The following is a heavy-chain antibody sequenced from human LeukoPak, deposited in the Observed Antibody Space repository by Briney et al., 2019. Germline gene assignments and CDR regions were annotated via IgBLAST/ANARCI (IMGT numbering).Heavy chain of an antibody. Sequence: GESLKISCKGSGYSFTSYWIGWVRQIPGKGLEWMGIIYPGDSDTRYSPSFQGQVTISADKSISTAYLQWSSLKASDTAMYYCAMRRDGYNRDAFDICGQGTIAIVSS. V-gene: IGHV5-51*01. CDR2: IYPGDSDT. D-gene: IGHD5-24*01. CDR3: AMRRDGYNRDAFDI. CDR1: GYSFTSYW. J-gene: IGHJ3*02.